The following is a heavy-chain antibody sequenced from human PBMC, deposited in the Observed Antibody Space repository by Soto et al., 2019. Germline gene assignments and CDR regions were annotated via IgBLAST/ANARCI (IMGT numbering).Heavy chain of an antibody. V-gene: IGHV3-23*01. CDR2: ISGGGGST. CDR3: AKDQEDIGYNTGAFDY. Sequence: PGGSLRLSCAASGFTFRSYVMNWVRQAPGKGLEWVSGISGGGGSTYYADSVKGRFTVSRDNSKNTLYLQMNSLRAEDTAIYYCAKDQEDIGYNTGAFDYWGQGTLVTVSS. CDR1: GFTFRSYV. D-gene: IGHD1-26*01. J-gene: IGHJ4*02.